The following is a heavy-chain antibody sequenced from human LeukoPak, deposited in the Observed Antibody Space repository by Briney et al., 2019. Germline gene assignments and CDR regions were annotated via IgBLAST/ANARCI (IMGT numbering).Heavy chain of an antibody. CDR1: GGSISSSSYY. CDR2: IYYSGST. V-gene: IGHV4-39*02. CDR3: VRDLGFLEWLLLSEVVLDV. J-gene: IGHJ6*04. Sequence: PSETLSLTCTVSGGSISSSSYYWSWIRQPPGKGLEWIGSIYYSGSTYYNPSLKSRVTISVDTSKNQFSLKLSSVTAADTAVYYCVRDLGFLEWLLLSEVVLDVWGKGTTVTVSS. D-gene: IGHD3-3*01.